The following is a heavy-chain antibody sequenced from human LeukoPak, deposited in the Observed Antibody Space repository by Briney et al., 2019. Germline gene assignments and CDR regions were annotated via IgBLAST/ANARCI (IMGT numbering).Heavy chain of an antibody. V-gene: IGHV1-2*02. J-gene: IGHJ4*02. D-gene: IGHD3-16*01. CDR1: GYTFTGYY. CDR2: INPNSGGT. CDR3: ARDSITFGGFTFDF. Sequence: ASVKVSCKASGYTFTGYYMHWVRQAPGQGLEWMGWINPNSGGTNYAQKFQGRVTMTRDTSISIAYMELSRLRSDDTAVYYCARDSITFGGFTFDFWGQGTLVTVSS.